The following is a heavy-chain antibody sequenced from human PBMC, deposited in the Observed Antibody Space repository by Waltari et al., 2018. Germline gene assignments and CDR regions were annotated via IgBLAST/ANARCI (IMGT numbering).Heavy chain of an antibody. CDR2: ITWNSDNV. V-gene: IGHV3-9*01. CDR1: GFNFDDYS. Sequence: EVQLVESGGGLVQPGGSLRLSCAASGFNFDDYSMHWVRHFPGKGLEWVSGITWNSDNVDYVDSVRGRFSISRDNAKNFLFLTMNSLKPEDTALYYCARDTGEYRVLDYWGQGTLVTVSS. CDR3: ARDTGEYRVLDY. D-gene: IGHD4-17*01. J-gene: IGHJ4*02.